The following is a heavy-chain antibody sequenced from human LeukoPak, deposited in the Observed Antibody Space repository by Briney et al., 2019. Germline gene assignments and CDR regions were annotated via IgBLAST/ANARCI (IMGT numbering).Heavy chain of an antibody. J-gene: IGHJ4*02. V-gene: IGHV3-30-3*01. Sequence: GRSLRLSCAASGFTFRSYAMHWVRQAPGKGLEWVAIIPYDGSNKNYADSVKGRFTISRDNPKNTLYLQMNSLRAEDTAIYYCARVYSGSYSESSMDYWGQGTLVTVSS. CDR2: IPYDGSNK. D-gene: IGHD1-26*01. CDR3: ARVYSGSYSESSMDY. CDR1: GFTFRSYA.